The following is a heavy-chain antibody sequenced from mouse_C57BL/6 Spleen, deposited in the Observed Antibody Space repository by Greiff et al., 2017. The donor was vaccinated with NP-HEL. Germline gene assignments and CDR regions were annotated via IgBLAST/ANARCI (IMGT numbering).Heavy chain of an antibody. CDR1: GYSITSGYY. V-gene: IGHV3-6*01. J-gene: IGHJ2*01. CDR3: ARDRPGDY. Sequence: ESGPGLVKPSQSLSLTCSVTGYSITSGYYWNWIRQFPGNKLEWMGYISYDGSNNYNPSLKNRISITRDTSKNQFFLKLNSVTTEDTATYYCARDRPGDYWGQGTTLTVSS. CDR2: ISYDGSN.